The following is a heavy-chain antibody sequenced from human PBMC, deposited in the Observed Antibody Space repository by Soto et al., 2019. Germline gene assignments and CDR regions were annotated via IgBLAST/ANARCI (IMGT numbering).Heavy chain of an antibody. Sequence: GASVKVSCKASGYSFTNYYMHWVRQAPGQGLEWMGINNPSGGGTSYAQKFQGRITMTRDTSTSTVYMELSSLRSEDTAVYFCARAVSKSRLDVWGQGTAVTVSS. CDR1: GYSFTNYY. J-gene: IGHJ6*02. V-gene: IGHV1-46*01. CDR2: NNPSGGGT. CDR3: ARAVSKSRLDV.